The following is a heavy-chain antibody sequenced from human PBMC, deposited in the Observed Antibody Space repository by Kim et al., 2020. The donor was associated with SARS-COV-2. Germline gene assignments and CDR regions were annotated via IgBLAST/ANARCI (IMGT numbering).Heavy chain of an antibody. CDR2: IGTAGDT. V-gene: IGHV3-13*04. CDR3: ARGSATGTAFDI. CDR1: GFTFSSYD. Sequence: GGSLRLSCEASGFTFSSYDMHWVRQATGKGLEWVSAIGTAGDTYYPGSVKGRFTISRENAKNSLYLQMNSLRAGDTAVYYCARGSATGTAFDIWGQGTMVTVSS. D-gene: IGHD6-13*01. J-gene: IGHJ3*02.